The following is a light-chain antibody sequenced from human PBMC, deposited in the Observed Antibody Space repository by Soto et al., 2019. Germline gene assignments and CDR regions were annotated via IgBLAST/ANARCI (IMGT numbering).Light chain of an antibody. CDR1: QSVSIR. CDR2: GAS. J-gene: IGKJ1*01. Sequence: TQSPGTLSLSPGERATLSCRASQSVSIRLAWYQHKSGQAPRLLISGASTRATGIPARFSGSGSGAEFTLTISSLQSEDFAVYYCQQYNNWPRTFGQGTKVDIK. V-gene: IGKV3-15*01. CDR3: QQYNNWPRT.